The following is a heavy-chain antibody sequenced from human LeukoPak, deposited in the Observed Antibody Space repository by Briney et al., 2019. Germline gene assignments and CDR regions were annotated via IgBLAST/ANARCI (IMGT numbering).Heavy chain of an antibody. V-gene: IGHV4-59*01. Sequence: SETLSLTCTVSGGSISSYYWSWIRQPPGKGLEWIGYIYYSGSTNYNPSLKSRVTISVDTSKNQFSLKLSSVTAADTAVYYCAREDLHPYSSSWYFDYWGQGTLVTVSS. CDR1: GGSISSYY. D-gene: IGHD6-13*01. CDR3: AREDLHPYSSSWYFDY. J-gene: IGHJ4*02. CDR2: IYYSGST.